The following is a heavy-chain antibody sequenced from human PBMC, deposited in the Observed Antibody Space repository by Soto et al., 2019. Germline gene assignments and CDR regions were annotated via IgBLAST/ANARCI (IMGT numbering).Heavy chain of an antibody. V-gene: IGHV4-31*03. CDR3: ARDSPYCSSTSCYFGAFDI. J-gene: IGHJ3*02. CDR2: IYYSGST. Sequence: PSETLSLTCTVSGGSISSGGYYWSWIRQHPGKGLEWIGYIYYSGSTYYNPSLKSRVTISVDTSKDQFSLKLSSVTAADTAVYYCARDSPYCSSTSCYFGAFDIWGQGTMVTVSS. CDR1: GGSISSGGYY. D-gene: IGHD2-2*01.